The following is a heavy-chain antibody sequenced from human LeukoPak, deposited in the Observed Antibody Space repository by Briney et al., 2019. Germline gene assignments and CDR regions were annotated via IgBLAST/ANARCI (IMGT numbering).Heavy chain of an antibody. CDR2: ISSSGSTI. V-gene: IGHV3-48*03. CDR1: GFTLSINE. J-gene: IGHJ4*02. Sequence: NPGGSLRLSCTPSGFTLSINEMNWVRQAQGRGRGWVSYISSSGSTIYYADSVKGRFTISRDNAKNSLYLQMNSLRAEDTAVYYCARAPSGSYYVLFDYWGQGTLVTVSS. D-gene: IGHD1-26*01. CDR3: ARAPSGSYYVLFDY.